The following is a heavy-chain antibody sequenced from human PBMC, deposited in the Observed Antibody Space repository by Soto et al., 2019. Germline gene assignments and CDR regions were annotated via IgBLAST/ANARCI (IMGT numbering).Heavy chain of an antibody. D-gene: IGHD2-21*02. CDR2: IIPILGIA. CDR3: ASPANPEHIVVVTAVRLAFDI. Sequence: QVQLVQSGAEVKKPGSSVKVSCKASGGTFSSYTISWVRQAPGQGLEWMGRIIPILGIANYAQKFQGRVTITADKSTSTAYMELSGLRSEDTAVYYCASPANPEHIVVVTAVRLAFDIWGQGTMVTVSS. CDR1: GGTFSSYT. V-gene: IGHV1-69*02. J-gene: IGHJ3*02.